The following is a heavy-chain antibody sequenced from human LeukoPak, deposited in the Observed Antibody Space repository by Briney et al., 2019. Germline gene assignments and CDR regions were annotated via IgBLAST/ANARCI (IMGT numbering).Heavy chain of an antibody. J-gene: IGHJ4*02. Sequence: GGSLRLSCAASGFTVSSNYMSWIRQAPGKGLEWVSYISSSGSTIYYADSVKGRFTISRDNAKNSLYLQMNSLRAEDTAVYYCARDGDSGYPLDYWGQGTLVTVSS. CDR2: ISSSGSTI. D-gene: IGHD3-22*01. CDR1: GFTVSSNY. V-gene: IGHV3-11*04. CDR3: ARDGDSGYPLDY.